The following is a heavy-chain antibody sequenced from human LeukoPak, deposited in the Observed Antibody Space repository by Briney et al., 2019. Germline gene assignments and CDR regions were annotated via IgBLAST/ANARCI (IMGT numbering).Heavy chain of an antibody. J-gene: IGHJ4*02. V-gene: IGHV3-7*01. CDR3: VRPVGTGNYYVY. D-gene: IGHD3-10*01. Sequence: GGSLRLSCAASGFTFSSYWMTWVRQAPGKGLEWVAHINEDGSEKYYVDSVKGRFTISRDNAKNSLYLQMKSLRAEDTAVYYCVRPVGTGNYYVYWGQGTLVTVSS. CDR2: INEDGSEK. CDR1: GFTFSSYW.